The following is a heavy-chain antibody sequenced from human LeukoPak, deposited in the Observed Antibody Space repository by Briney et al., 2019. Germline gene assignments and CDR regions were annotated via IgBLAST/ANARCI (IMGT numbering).Heavy chain of an antibody. V-gene: IGHV4-61*02. J-gene: IGHJ4*02. CDR1: GGSISSGSYY. Sequence: SETLSLTCTVSGGSISSGSYYWSWIRQPAGKGLEWIGRIYTSGSTNYNPSLKSRVTISVDTSKNRFSLKLSSVTAADTAVYYCARGDRLDYWGQGTLVTVSS. CDR2: IYTSGST. D-gene: IGHD3-16*01. CDR3: ARGDRLDY.